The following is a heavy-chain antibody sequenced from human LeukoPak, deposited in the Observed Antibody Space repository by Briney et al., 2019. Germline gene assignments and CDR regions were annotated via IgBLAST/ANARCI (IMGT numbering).Heavy chain of an antibody. V-gene: IGHV3-7*01. CDR2: IKQDGSEK. CDR3: AREGRWLHPTRDY. J-gene: IGHJ4*02. CDR1: GFTFSSYW. D-gene: IGHD5-24*01. Sequence: GALRLSCAASGFTFSSYWMSWVRQAPGKGLEWVANIKQDGSEKYYVDSVKGRFTISRDNAKNSLYLQMNSLRAEDTAVYYCAREGRWLHPTRDYWGQGTLVTVSS.